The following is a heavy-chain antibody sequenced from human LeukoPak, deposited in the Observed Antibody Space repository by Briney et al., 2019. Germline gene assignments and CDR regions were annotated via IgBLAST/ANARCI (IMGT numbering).Heavy chain of an antibody. Sequence: VASVKVSCKVSGYTLTELSMHWVRQAPGKGLEWMGGFDPEDGETIYAQKFQGRVTMTEDTSTDTAYMELSSLRSEDTAVYYCATDLFPIVAARRRFDYWGQGTLVTVSS. D-gene: IGHD6-6*01. J-gene: IGHJ4*02. CDR2: FDPEDGET. V-gene: IGHV1-24*01. CDR1: GYTLTELS. CDR3: ATDLFPIVAARRRFDY.